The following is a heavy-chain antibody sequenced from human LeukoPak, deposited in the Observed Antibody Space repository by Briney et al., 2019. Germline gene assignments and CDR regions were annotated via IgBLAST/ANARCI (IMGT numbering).Heavy chain of an antibody. CDR2: INQAGSEK. J-gene: IGHJ4*02. CDR1: GFTFSSYW. V-gene: IGHV3-7*01. Sequence: PGGSLRLSCAASGFTFSSYWMSWVRQAPGKGLEWVANINQAGSEKWYVDSVKGRFTISRDNAKNLLYLQMNSLRAEDTAVYYCARVKGKLSPFDSWGQGSLVTVSS. D-gene: IGHD2-21*01. CDR3: ARVKGKLSPFDS.